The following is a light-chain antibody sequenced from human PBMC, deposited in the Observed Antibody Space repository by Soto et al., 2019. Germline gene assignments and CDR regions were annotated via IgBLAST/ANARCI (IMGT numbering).Light chain of an antibody. V-gene: IGKV3-20*01. CDR1: PSIDTTF. Sequence: EIVLTQSPGSLSLSPGQRATLSCRVSPSIDTTFFAWYQKKPGQAPRLLIYGASKRATGIPDRFSGSGSGTDFTLIISRLEPEDFAVYYCQQYMSSVTFGQGTKVEIK. J-gene: IGKJ1*01. CDR3: QQYMSSVT. CDR2: GAS.